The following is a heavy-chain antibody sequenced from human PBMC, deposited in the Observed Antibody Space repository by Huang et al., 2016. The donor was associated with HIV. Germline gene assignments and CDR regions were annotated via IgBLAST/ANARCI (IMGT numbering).Heavy chain of an antibody. J-gene: IGHJ3*01. Sequence: QVRLQQWGGGLVRPSETLSRTCAVYGGPFSTHYWSWIRQSPGKGLEGIAERKYNGKANFNPSLRSRVSISVDTSKNQCALNVTSVTAADTAIYYCARGRDTTEMDTVDDALDVWDQGTLVIVSS. D-gene: IGHD1-1*01. CDR3: ARGRDTTEMDTVDDALDV. V-gene: IGHV4-34*02. CDR1: GGPFSTHY. CDR2: RKYNGKA.